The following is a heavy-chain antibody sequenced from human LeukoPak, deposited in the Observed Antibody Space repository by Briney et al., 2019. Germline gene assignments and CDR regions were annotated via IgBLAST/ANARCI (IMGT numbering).Heavy chain of an antibody. CDR3: AKGGGGYCSSTSCYINY. J-gene: IGHJ4*02. CDR1: GFTFSNYA. CDR2: ISGSGGST. D-gene: IGHD2-2*02. Sequence: PGGSLRLSCAASGFTFSNYAMSWVRQAPGEGLEWVSAISGSGGSTYYADSVKGRFTISRDNSKNTLYLQMNSLRAEDTAVYYCAKGGGGYCSSTSCYINYWGQGTLVTVSS. V-gene: IGHV3-23*01.